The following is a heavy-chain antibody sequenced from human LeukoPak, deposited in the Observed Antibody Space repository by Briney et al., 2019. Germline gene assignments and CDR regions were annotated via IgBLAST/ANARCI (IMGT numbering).Heavy chain of an antibody. D-gene: IGHD3-10*01. CDR2: ISSSGSTI. CDR1: GFMFSSSE. CDR3: ARAQRYARELLPNYYFDY. V-gene: IGHV3-48*03. Sequence: PSGGSLRLSCAASGFMFSSSEMTWVRQGPGMGLEWVSYISSSGSTIYYADSVKGRFTISRDNAKDSLYLQMNSLRAEDTAVYYCARAQRYARELLPNYYFDYWGQGTLVTVSS. J-gene: IGHJ4*02.